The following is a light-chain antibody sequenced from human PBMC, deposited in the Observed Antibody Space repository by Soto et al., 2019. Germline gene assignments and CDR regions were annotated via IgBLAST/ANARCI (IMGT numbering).Light chain of an antibody. CDR1: QSVSTW. CDR2: GAS. J-gene: IGKJ1*01. CDR3: QHYNTYPWT. V-gene: IGKV1-5*01. Sequence: DIQMTQSPSTLSASVGDRVTITCRVSQSVSTWLAWYQQKAGKAPKLLIYGASILESGVPSRISGSGSGTEFTLTISGLQPDDFATYYCQHYNTYPWTFGQGTKVDIK.